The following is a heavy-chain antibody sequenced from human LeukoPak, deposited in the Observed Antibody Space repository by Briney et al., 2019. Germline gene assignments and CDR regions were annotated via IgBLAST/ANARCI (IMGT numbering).Heavy chain of an antibody. D-gene: IGHD6-13*01. J-gene: IGHJ4*02. Sequence: PGGSLRLSCAASGFTFSSYAMHWVRQAPGKGLEWVAVISYDGSNKYYADSVKGRFTISRDNSKNTLYLQMNSLRAEDTAVYYCAREIAAAGTPFDYWGQGTLVTVSS. V-gene: IGHV3-30*04. CDR3: AREIAAAGTPFDY. CDR2: ISYDGSNK. CDR1: GFTFSSYA.